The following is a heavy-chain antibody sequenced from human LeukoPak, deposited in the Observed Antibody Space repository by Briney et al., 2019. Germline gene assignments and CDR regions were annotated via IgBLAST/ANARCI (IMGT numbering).Heavy chain of an antibody. V-gene: IGHV1-24*01. CDR2: FDPEDGET. D-gene: IGHD3-10*01. CDR1: GYTLTELS. CDR3: ARGYSRVVRGVPDY. J-gene: IGHJ4*02. Sequence: ASVKVSCKVSGYTLTELSMHWVRQAPGKGLEWMGGFDPEDGETIYAQKFQGRVTMTRDTSTSTVYMELSSLRSEDTAVYCCARGYSRVVRGVPDYWGQGTLVTVSS.